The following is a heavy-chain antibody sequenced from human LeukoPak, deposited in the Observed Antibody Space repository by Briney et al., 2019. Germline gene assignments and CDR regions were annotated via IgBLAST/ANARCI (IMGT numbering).Heavy chain of an antibody. Sequence: NPSETLSLTCTVSGVSISSSNSYWGWIRQPPGKGLEWIGSIYYSGNTYYNASLNSQVSISIDTSKNQYSLRLTSVTAADTAVYYCARQTGSGLFILPGGQGTLVTVSS. J-gene: IGHJ4*02. D-gene: IGHD3/OR15-3a*01. V-gene: IGHV4-39*01. CDR1: GVSISSSNSY. CDR3: ARQTGSGLFILP. CDR2: IYYSGNT.